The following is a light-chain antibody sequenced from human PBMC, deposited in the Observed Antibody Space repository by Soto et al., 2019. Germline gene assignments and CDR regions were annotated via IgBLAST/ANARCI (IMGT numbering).Light chain of an antibody. V-gene: IGKV4-1*01. CDR3: QQYYSTPYT. CDR1: QSLLYSSNNKNS. CDR2: WAS. Sequence: DIVMTQSPDSLAVSLGERATINCKSSQSLLYSSNNKNSLGWYQQKPGQPPKLLIYWASTRESGVPDRFSGSGSGTDFTLTISSLQAEDVAVYYCQQYYSTPYTFGQGTKLEIK. J-gene: IGKJ2*01.